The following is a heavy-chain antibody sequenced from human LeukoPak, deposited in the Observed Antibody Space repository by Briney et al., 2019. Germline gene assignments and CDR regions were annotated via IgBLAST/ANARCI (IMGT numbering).Heavy chain of an antibody. Sequence: SETLSLTCTVSGGSISSYYWSWIRQPSGKGLEWIGYIYYSGSTNYNPSLKSRVTISVDTSKNQFSLKLSSVTAADTAVYYCARDNDYYDSSGNNWFDPWGQGTLVTVSS. CDR3: ARDNDYYDSSGNNWFDP. V-gene: IGHV4-59*01. CDR1: GGSISSYY. J-gene: IGHJ5*02. D-gene: IGHD3-22*01. CDR2: IYYSGST.